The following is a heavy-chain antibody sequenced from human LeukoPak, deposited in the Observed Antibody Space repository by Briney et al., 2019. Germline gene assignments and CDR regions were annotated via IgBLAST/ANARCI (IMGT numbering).Heavy chain of an antibody. D-gene: IGHD1-1*01. J-gene: IGHJ4*02. CDR2: IGYDGGNN. V-gene: IGHV3-30*02. Sequence: SGGSLRLSCAASGFTFSGYGMHWVRQAAGKGLEWVAFIGYDGGNNHYADSVKGRFTISRDNSKNTLYLQMNSLRPEDTALYYCAKLTTGTTSSFDYWGQGTLVTVSS. CDR1: GFTFSGYG. CDR3: AKLTTGTTSSFDY.